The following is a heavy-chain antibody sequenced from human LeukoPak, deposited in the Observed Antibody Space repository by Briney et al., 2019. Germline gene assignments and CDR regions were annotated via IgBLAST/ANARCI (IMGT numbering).Heavy chain of an antibody. CDR1: GGSISSGGYS. J-gene: IGHJ4*02. D-gene: IGHD1-26*01. Sequence: SETLSLTCAVSGGSISSGGYSWSWIRQPPGKGLEWIGYIYHSGSTYYNPSLKSRVTISVDRSKNQFSLKLSSVTAADTAVYYCARYSGSYYIPFDYWGQGTLVTVSS. V-gene: IGHV4-30-2*01. CDR3: ARYSGSYYIPFDY. CDR2: IYHSGST.